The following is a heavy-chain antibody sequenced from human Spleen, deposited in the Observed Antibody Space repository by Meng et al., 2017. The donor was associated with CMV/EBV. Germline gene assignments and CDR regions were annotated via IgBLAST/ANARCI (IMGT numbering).Heavy chain of an antibody. J-gene: IGHJ6*02. D-gene: IGHD3-3*01. CDR1: GYTLTSFY. V-gene: IGHV1-46*01. CDR2: IDPSGGST. CDR3: ARTVLYFGVDYGMDV. Sequence: ASVKVSCKAPGYTLTSFYIHWVRQAPGQGLEWMGIIDPSGGSTNYAQKFQGRVTMTRDTSTSTVYMELSSLRSEDTAVYYCARTVLYFGVDYGMDVWGQGTTVTVSS.